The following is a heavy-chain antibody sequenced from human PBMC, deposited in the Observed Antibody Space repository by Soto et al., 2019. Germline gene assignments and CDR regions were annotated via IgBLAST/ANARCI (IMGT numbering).Heavy chain of an antibody. CDR2: IYPGDPDT. CDR1: GYTFTNYW. V-gene: IGHV5-51*01. J-gene: IGHJ6*02. CDR3: AASIFYYGMGV. Sequence: GESLKISCKGSGYTFTNYWIGWVRQMPGKGLEWMGIIYPGDPDTKYNPSFQGQVTISADKSITTTYLRWTSLKASDTAIYYCAASIFYYGMGVWGQGTTVTVSS.